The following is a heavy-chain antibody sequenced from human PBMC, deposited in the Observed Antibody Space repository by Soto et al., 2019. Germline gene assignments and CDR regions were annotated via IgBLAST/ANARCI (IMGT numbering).Heavy chain of an antibody. J-gene: IGHJ4*02. Sequence: EVQLVESGGGLVQPGGSLRLSCAAAGFTVSDNQMNWVRQAPGKGLEWVSILYSGGNTFYADSVKSRLTVSRDNSKNTLYLQMNSLRAEDTAVYYCAVEYSSSSAFDYWGQGTLVTVSS. D-gene: IGHD6-6*01. CDR2: LYSGGNT. CDR3: AVEYSSSSAFDY. V-gene: IGHV3-66*01. CDR1: GFTVSDNQ.